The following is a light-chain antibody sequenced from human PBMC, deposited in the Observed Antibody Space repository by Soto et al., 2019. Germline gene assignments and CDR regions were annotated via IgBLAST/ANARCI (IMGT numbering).Light chain of an antibody. Sequence: QSPATLSLSPGERATLSCRASQSVSSYLAWYQQKPGQALRLLIYDASNRATGILASFSGSGSGTDFTLTISSLEPEDFAVYYCQQRSNWPPITFGQGTRLEIK. CDR3: QQRSNWPPIT. CDR2: DAS. J-gene: IGKJ5*01. V-gene: IGKV3-11*01. CDR1: QSVSSY.